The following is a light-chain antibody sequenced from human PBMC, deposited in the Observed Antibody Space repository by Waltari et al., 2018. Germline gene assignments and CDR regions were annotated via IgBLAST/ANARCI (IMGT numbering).Light chain of an antibody. CDR1: QSVSRSY. CDR3: QQYTDSPPLT. V-gene: IGKV3-20*01. CDR2: GTS. Sequence: EIVLTQSPGTLSLSPGDRATLSCRASQSVSRSYLSWYQQKPGQAPRLLIYGTSSRSTGIPDRFSGSGSGTDFTLTISRLEPEDFAVYFCQQYTDSPPLTYGGGTRVEIK. J-gene: IGKJ4*01.